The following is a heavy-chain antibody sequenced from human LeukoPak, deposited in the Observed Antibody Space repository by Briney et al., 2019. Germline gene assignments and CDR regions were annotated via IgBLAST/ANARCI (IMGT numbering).Heavy chain of an antibody. CDR2: IKQDGSEK. J-gene: IGHJ4*02. D-gene: IGHD7-27*01. Sequence: GGSLRLSCVASGFPFSDYGMNWVRQAPGKGLEWVANIKQDGSEKYYVDSVKGRFTISRDNAKNSLYLQMNSLRAEDTAVYYCARGNWVFDYWGQGTLVTVSS. CDR3: ARGNWVFDY. V-gene: IGHV3-7*03. CDR1: GFPFSDYG.